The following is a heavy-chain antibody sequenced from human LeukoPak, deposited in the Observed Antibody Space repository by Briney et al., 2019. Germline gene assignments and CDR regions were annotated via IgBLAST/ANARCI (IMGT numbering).Heavy chain of an antibody. D-gene: IGHD2-2*01. J-gene: IGHJ5*02. CDR2: IYLYGTT. Sequence: SETLSLTCSVSIGSISSSKWWSWVRQSPVKGLEWIGEIYLYGTTNYNPSFTSRVTMSVDRSRNQFSLKLTSVTAADTAVYYCARYQGGPRHPWFDPWGQGTLVTVSS. V-gene: IGHV4-4*02. CDR1: IGSISSSKW. CDR3: ARYQGGPRHPWFDP.